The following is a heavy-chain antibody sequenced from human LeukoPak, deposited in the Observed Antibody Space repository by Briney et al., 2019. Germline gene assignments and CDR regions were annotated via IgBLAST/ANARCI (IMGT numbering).Heavy chain of an antibody. CDR2: MNTNSGNT. V-gene: IGHV1-8*01. J-gene: IGHJ4*02. CDR3: ARVSAAIPFDY. Sequence: GASVRVSCKASGYTFTSYDINWVRQATGHGREWMGWMNTNSGNTGYAQKFQGRVTMTRNTSISTAYMELSSLRSEDTAVYYCARVSAAIPFDYGGQGTLVTVSS. D-gene: IGHD2-2*01. CDR1: GYTFTSYD.